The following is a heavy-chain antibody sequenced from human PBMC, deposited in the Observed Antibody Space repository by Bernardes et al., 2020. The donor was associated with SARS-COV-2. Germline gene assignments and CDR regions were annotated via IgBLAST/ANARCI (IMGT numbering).Heavy chain of an antibody. CDR3: ALPPTNYDRYGMDV. V-gene: IGHV1-2*02. D-gene: IGHD3-22*01. J-gene: IGHJ6*02. CDR2: INPNSGGT. Sequence: ASVKVSCKASGYPFTAYYIHWVRQAPGQGLEWVGWINPNSGGTNYAQKFQGRVTMTRDTSISTAYMELSRLRSDDTAVYYCALPPTNYDRYGMDVWGQGTSVTVS. CDR1: GYPFTAYY.